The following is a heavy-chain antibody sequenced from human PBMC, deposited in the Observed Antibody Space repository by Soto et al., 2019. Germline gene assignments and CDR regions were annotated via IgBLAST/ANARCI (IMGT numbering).Heavy chain of an antibody. CDR2: IYYSGTT. CDR1: GGSISSGGYF. Sequence: PSETLSLTCTVSGGSISSGGYFWSWIRQHPGKGLEWIGYIYYSGTTYYNPSLKSRVTISVDTSKNQFSLKLSSVTAADTAVYYCAREGGSNNYWGQGTLVTVSS. J-gene: IGHJ4*02. CDR3: AREGGSNNY. V-gene: IGHV4-31*03. D-gene: IGHD2-15*01.